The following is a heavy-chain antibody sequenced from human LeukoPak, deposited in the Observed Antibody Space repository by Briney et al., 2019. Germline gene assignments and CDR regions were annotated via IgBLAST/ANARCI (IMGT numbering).Heavy chain of an antibody. V-gene: IGHV3-30*18. Sequence: PGGSLGLSCAASGFTFSSYGMHWVRQAPAKGLEWVAIISYGGSNKYYADSVKGRFTISRDNSKNTLYLQMNSLRAEDTAVYYCAKSTTVTQRGYFDYWDQGTLVTVSS. CDR1: GFTFSSYG. J-gene: IGHJ4*02. CDR2: ISYGGSNK. CDR3: AKSTTVTQRGYFDY. D-gene: IGHD4-17*01.